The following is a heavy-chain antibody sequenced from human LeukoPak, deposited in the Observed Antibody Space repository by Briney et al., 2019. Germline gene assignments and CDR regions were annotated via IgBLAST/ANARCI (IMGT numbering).Heavy chain of an antibody. V-gene: IGHV4-59*08. CDR1: GGSISSYY. J-gene: IGHJ5*02. Sequence: SETLSLTCTVSGGSISSYYWSWIRQPPGKGLEWIGYIYYSGSTNYNPSLKSRVTISVDTSKNQFSLKLSSVTAADTAVYYCARHNYYVSGTSHWFDPWGQGTLVPSPQ. CDR3: ARHNYYVSGTSHWFDP. CDR2: IYYSGST. D-gene: IGHD3-10*01.